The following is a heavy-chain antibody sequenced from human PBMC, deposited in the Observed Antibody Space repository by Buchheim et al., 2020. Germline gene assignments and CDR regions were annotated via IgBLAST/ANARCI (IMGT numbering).Heavy chain of an antibody. V-gene: IGHV4-34*01. J-gene: IGHJ6*02. CDR3: ARDSTSSSCPMDV. D-gene: IGHD6-13*01. CDR1: GGSFSGYY. Sequence: QVQLQQWGAGLLKPSETLSLTCAVYGGSFSGYYWSWIRQPPGKGLEWIGEINHSGSTDYNPSLKSRVTISVDTSKNQFSLKLSSVTAADTAVYYCARDSTSSSCPMDVWGQRTT. CDR2: INHSGST.